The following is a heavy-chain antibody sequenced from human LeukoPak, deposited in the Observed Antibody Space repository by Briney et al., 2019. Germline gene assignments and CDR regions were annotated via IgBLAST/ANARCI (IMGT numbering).Heavy chain of an antibody. J-gene: IGHJ4*02. CDR1: GGSISSYY. Sequence: PSETLSLTCTVSGGSISSYYWSWLRQPPGKGLEWIGYIYYSGSTNYNPSLKSRVTISVDTSKNQFSLQLSSVTAADTAVYYCARYVWGSYPTFEDYWGQGTLVTVSS. V-gene: IGHV4-59*01. D-gene: IGHD3-16*02. CDR2: IYYSGST. CDR3: ARYVWGSYPTFEDY.